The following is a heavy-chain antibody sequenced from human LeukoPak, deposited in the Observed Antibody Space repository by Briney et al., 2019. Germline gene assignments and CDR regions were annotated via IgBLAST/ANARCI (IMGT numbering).Heavy chain of an antibody. CDR1: GGSIRTYY. CDR2: IHTSGST. CDR3: AREGSMTARPFVSIDY. Sequence: SETLSLTCTVSGGSIRTYYWSWIRQPAGKGLEWIGRIHTSGSTDYNPSLESPVSMSVDTSKNHFSLKLRSVTAADTAVYYCAREGSMTARPFVSIDYWGQGTLVTVSS. V-gene: IGHV4-4*07. J-gene: IGHJ4*02. D-gene: IGHD6-6*01.